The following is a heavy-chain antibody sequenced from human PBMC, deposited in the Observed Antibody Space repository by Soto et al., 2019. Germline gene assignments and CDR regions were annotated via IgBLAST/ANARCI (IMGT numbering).Heavy chain of an antibody. CDR3: ARDRTYYYDSSGYSEYYFDY. Sequence: PSETLSLTCTVSGGSISSGGYYWSWIRQHPGKGLEWIGYIYYSGSTYYNPSLKSRVTISVDTSKNQFSLKLSSVTAADTAVYYCARDRTYYYDSSGYSEYYFDYWGQGTLVTVSS. J-gene: IGHJ4*02. CDR2: IYYSGST. D-gene: IGHD3-22*01. CDR1: GGSISSGGYY. V-gene: IGHV4-31*03.